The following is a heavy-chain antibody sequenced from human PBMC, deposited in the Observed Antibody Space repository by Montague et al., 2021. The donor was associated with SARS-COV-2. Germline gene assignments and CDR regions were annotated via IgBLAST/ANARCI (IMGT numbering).Heavy chain of an antibody. CDR2: IDWDDDK. V-gene: IGHV2-70*01. J-gene: IGHJ4*02. Sequence: VKPTQTLTLTCTFSGFSLSTSGMCVSWIRQPPGKALEWLALIDWDDDKYYSTSLKTRLTISKDTSKNQVVLTMTNMDPVDTATYYCARIRDYDILTGSSSGFDSGGKEPRATVPS. D-gene: IGHD3-9*01. CDR3: ARIRDYDILTGSSSGFDS. CDR1: GFSLSTSGMC.